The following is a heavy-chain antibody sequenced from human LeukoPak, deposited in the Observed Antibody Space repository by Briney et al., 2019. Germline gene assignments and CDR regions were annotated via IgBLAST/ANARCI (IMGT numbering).Heavy chain of an antibody. V-gene: IGHV1-2*02. D-gene: IGHD3-9*01. CDR1: GYTFTGYY. CDR2: INPNSGGT. CDR3: AREDWTYDILTGSSQYYYYYYMDV. J-gene: IGHJ6*03. Sequence: ASVKVPCKASGYTFTGYYMHWVRQAPGQGLEWMGWINPNSGGTNYAQKFQGRVTMTRDTSISTAYMELSRLRSDDTAVYYCAREDWTYDILTGSSQYYYYYYMDVWGKGTTVTVSS.